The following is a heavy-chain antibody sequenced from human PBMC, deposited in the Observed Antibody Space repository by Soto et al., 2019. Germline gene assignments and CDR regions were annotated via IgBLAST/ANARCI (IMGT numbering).Heavy chain of an antibody. CDR2: IIPIFGTA. CDR1: GGTFSSYA. V-gene: IGHV1-69*13. CDR3: ARVITEISSGWYPIYYYYGMDV. D-gene: IGHD6-19*01. Sequence: SVKVSCKASGGTFSSYAISWVRQAPGQGLEWMGGIIPIFGTANYAQKFQGRVTITADESTSTAYMELSSLRSEDTAVYYCARVITEISSGWYPIYYYYGMDVWGPGTTVTVS. J-gene: IGHJ6*02.